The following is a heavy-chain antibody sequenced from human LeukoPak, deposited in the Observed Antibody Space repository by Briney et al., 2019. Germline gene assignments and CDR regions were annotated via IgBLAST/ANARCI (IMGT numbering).Heavy chain of an antibody. CDR2: INQSGST. J-gene: IGHJ6*04. CDR1: GRSLDSGNFY. D-gene: IGHD4-17*01. V-gene: IGHV4-61*01. CDR3: ARAKGTVTTLDV. Sequence: SETLSLTCTVSGRSLDSGNFYWSWIRQPPGKGLEWIGEINQSGSTNYNPSLKSRVTISVDTSKNQFSLELSSVTAADTAVYYCARAKGTVTTLDVWGKGTTVTVSS.